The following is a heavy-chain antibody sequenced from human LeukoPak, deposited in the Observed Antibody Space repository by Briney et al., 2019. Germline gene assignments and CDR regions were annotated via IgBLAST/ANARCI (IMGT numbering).Heavy chain of an antibody. D-gene: IGHD3-16*01. CDR1: GFSFMSYA. CDR2: ITGTGGRT. J-gene: IGHJ4*02. CDR3: ASDSDYWGGGY. Sequence: PGGSLRLSCAASGFSFMSYAMTWVRQAPGEGLEWVSTITGTGGRTYYADSVKGRFTISKDNSKNTLSLQMNSLRAEDTAIYYCASDSDYWGGGYWGQGTLVTVSS. V-gene: IGHV3-23*01.